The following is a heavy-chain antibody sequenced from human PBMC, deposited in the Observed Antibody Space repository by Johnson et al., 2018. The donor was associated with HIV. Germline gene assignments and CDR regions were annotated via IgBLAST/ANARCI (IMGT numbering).Heavy chain of an antibody. D-gene: IGHD5-12*01. CDR3: ASTIDIVPTGRSYDAFDI. V-gene: IGHV3-9*01. CDR1: GFPFDDYA. CDR2: LSWNCGSI. J-gene: IGHJ3*02. Sequence: QLVESGGGLVQPGRSLRLSCAASGFPFDDYATHWVRQAPGKGLEWVSGLSWNCGSIGYADSVKGRFTISRDNAKNSLYLQMNSLTPEDTAVYYCASTIDIVPTGRSYDAFDIWGQGTLVTVSS.